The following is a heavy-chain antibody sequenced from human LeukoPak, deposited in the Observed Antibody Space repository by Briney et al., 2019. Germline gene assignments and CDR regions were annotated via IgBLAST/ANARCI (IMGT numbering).Heavy chain of an antibody. J-gene: IGHJ6*03. D-gene: IGHD4-17*01. Sequence: GGSLRLSCATSGFTFSDFAMNWVRQAPGKALEWVLTLSDSGVRTYYADSVKGRFTISRDNSKKTLYLQMKSLRAEDTAVYYCVKASVTTTRYFYYMDVWGKGTTVTVPS. CDR3: VKASVTTTRYFYYMDV. V-gene: IGHV3-23*01. CDR1: GFTFSDFA. CDR2: LSDSGVRT.